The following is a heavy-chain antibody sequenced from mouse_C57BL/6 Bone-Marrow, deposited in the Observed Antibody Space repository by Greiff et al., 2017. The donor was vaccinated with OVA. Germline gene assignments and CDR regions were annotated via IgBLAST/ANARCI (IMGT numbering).Heavy chain of an antibody. CDR2: LWSGGSP. CDR3: ARSMITARVYYFDY. CDR1: GFSLTSYG. D-gene: IGHD2-4*01. J-gene: IGHJ2*01. Sequence: QVQLKESGPGLVQPSQSLSITCTVSGFSLTSYGVPWVRQSPGKGLEWLGVLWSGGSPDYNAAFISRLRISNDNSNSQVFFKMNSLQADDTAIYDFARSMITARVYYFDYWGQGTTLTVSS. V-gene: IGHV2-2*01.